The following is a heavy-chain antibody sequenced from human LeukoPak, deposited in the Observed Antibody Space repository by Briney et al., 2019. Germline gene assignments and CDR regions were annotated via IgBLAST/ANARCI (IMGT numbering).Heavy chain of an antibody. CDR1: GYTFTSSW. CDR2: ISPGDSGT. Sequence: RAGESLQISCKDSGYTFTSSWIGWVRQMPGKGLEWMGIISPGDSGTRYSPSFQGQVTISADKSISTAYLQWSSLKASDTAMYYCAKWPCGSGKNWFDPWAREPWSPSPQ. D-gene: IGHD3-10*01. V-gene: IGHV5-51*01. J-gene: IGHJ5*02. CDR3: AKWPCGSGKNWFDP.